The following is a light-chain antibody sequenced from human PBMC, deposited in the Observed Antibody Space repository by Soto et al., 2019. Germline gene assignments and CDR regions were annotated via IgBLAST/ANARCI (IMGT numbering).Light chain of an antibody. CDR1: QTVSSGY. Sequence: IVLTQSPGTLSLSPGERATLSCRTSQTVSSGYLAWYQQKPGQAPRLLIYGAFSRATGIPDRFSGSGSGTDFTLTISRLEPEDFAVYYCQQYGSSPPLTFGGGTKVDIK. CDR3: QQYGSSPPLT. V-gene: IGKV3-20*01. J-gene: IGKJ4*01. CDR2: GAF.